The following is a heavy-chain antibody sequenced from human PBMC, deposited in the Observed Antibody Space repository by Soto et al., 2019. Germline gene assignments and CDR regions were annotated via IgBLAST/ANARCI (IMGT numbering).Heavy chain of an antibody. CDR2: INVGNVNT. J-gene: IGHJ3*02. V-gene: IGHV1-3*01. CDR1: GYTLTSNA. Sequence: ASVKVSCKTSGYTLTSNAMHWESQAPGQRFEWMGWINVGNVNTKFSQKFQGRVTITRDTSASTAYMELSSLRFEDTAVYYCARVRSGWYTFDIWGQGTMVTVSS. CDR3: ARVRSGWYTFDI. D-gene: IGHD6-19*01.